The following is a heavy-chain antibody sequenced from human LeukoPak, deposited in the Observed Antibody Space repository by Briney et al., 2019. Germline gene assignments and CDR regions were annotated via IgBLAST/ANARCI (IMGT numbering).Heavy chain of an antibody. CDR1: GGSISSYY. J-gene: IGHJ4*02. CDR3: ASPYDSSGYSYTY. D-gene: IGHD3-22*01. V-gene: IGHV4-59*01. Sequence: PSETLSLTCTVSGGSISSYYWSWIRQPPGKGLEWIGYIYYSGSTNYNPSLKSRVTISVDTSKYQFSLKLSSVTAADTAVYYCASPYDSSGYSYTYWGQGTLVTVSS. CDR2: IYYSGST.